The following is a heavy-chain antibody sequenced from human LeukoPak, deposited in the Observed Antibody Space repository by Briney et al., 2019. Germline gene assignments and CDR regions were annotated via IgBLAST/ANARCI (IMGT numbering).Heavy chain of an antibody. Sequence: PGGSLRLSCAASGFTFSSYAMHWVRRAPGKGLEWVANIKQDGSEKYYVDSVKGRFTISRDNAKNSLYLQMNSLRAEDTAVYYCARAVAVPYYYYMDVWGKGTTVTISS. V-gene: IGHV3-7*01. J-gene: IGHJ6*03. D-gene: IGHD1-1*01. CDR1: GFTFSSYA. CDR2: IKQDGSEK. CDR3: ARAVAVPYYYYMDV.